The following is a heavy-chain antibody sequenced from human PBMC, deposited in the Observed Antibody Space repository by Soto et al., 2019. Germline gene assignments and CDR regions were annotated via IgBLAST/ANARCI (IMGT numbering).Heavy chain of an antibody. D-gene: IGHD3-9*01. Sequence: HPGGSLRLSCSASGFTFSLYSMSWVRQAPGKGLEWVALITTRSKNIHYADSVKGRFTISRDSASSSLYLQMNSLRGDDTAVYYCARGVRTDYYQYYGMDVWGQGTTVTVSS. V-gene: IGHV3-48*01. CDR3: ARGVRTDYYQYYGMDV. CDR1: GFTFSLYS. J-gene: IGHJ6*02. CDR2: ITTRSKNI.